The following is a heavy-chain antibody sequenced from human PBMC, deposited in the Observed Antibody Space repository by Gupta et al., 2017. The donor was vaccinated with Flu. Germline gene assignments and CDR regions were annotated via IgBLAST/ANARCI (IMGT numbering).Heavy chain of an antibody. D-gene: IGHD6-19*01. J-gene: IGHJ3*01. CDR2: IKNDGSIT. Sequence: QLVESGAGLLQPGGSLRLSCEASGFNFGAYWMHWVRQRPGEGLVWVSHIKNDGSITDYADSVKGRFTISRDNAKNTLYLQMNNLRADDTATYYCAKGTAVYPRSVADVWGQGTVVTVSS. V-gene: IGHV3-74*01. CDR3: AKGTAVYPRSVADV. CDR1: GFNFGAYW.